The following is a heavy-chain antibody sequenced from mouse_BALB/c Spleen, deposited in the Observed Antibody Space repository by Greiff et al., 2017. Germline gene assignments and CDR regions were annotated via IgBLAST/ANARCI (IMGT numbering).Heavy chain of an antibody. CDR3: ARSEEYGSSWFAY. V-gene: IGHV1-69*01. J-gene: IGHJ3*01. CDR2: IDTSDSYT. Sequence: VQLQQPGAELVMPGASVKMSCKASGYTFTDYWMHWVKQRPGQGLEWIGAIDTSDSYTSYNQKFKGKATLTVDESSSTAYMQLSSLTSEDSAVYYCARSEEYGSSWFAYWGQGTLVTVSA. CDR1: GYTFTDYW. D-gene: IGHD1-1*01.